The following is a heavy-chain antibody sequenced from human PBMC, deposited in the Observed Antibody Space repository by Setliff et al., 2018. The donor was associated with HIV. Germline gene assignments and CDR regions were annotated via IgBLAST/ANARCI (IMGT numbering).Heavy chain of an antibody. D-gene: IGHD3-16*01. CDR1: GGSITNFY. Sequence: SETLSLTCNVSGGSITNFYWSWIRQPPGKGLEWIGYIYNPGSTNFNPSLQSRVSMSVDVSTNQFSLRLTSVTAADTAVYYCARLRLAVMMSLAYFDLWGQGTLVTVSS. CDR2: IYNPGST. V-gene: IGHV4-4*09. J-gene: IGHJ4*02. CDR3: ARLRLAVMMSLAYFDL.